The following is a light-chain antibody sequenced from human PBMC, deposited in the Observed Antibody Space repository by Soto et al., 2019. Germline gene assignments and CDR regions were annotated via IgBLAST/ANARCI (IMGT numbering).Light chain of an antibody. Sequence: NFMLTQPPSASESPGKSVIISCTGSSGNIASNYVQWLQQRPGGAPTTLIFEDTERLSGVPDRFSGSIDTSSNAALITISGLQTEDEADDYCQSYDSDNRVFGGGTKGTVL. V-gene: IGLV6-57*02. CDR3: QSYDSDNRV. J-gene: IGLJ3*02. CDR2: EDT. CDR1: SGNIASNY.